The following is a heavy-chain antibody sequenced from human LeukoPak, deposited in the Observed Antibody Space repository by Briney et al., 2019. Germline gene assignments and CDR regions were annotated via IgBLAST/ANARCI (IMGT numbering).Heavy chain of an antibody. D-gene: IGHD5-18*01. Sequence: GGSLRLSCAASGFSFTSYWIAWVRQMPGKGLEWMGIINPADSDARYSLSIQGQVTISADRSISTAYLQWSSLKASDTAMYYCARGEGGYNDAFWGQGTLVSVSS. CDR1: GFSFTSYW. CDR2: INPADSDA. V-gene: IGHV5-51*01. CDR3: ARGEGGYNDAF. J-gene: IGHJ4*02.